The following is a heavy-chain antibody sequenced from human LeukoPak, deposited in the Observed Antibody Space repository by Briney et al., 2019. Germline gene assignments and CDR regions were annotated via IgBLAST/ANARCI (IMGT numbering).Heavy chain of an antibody. V-gene: IGHV4-34*01. CDR2: INHSGST. CDR1: GGSFSGYY. J-gene: IGHJ4*02. Sequence: SETLSLTCAVYGGSFSGYYWSWIRQPPGKGLEWIGEINHSGSTNYNPSLKSRVTISVDTSKSQFSLKLSSVTAADTAVYYCARSHDSSGYFPYYFDYWGQGTLVTVSS. CDR3: ARSHDSSGYFPYYFDY. D-gene: IGHD3-22*01.